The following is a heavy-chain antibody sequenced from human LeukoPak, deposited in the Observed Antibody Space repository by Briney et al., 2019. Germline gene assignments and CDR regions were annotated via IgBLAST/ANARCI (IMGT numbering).Heavy chain of an antibody. CDR2: ISYDGSIK. V-gene: IGHV3-30*04. CDR3: AREKGIVGTTAFAY. D-gene: IGHD1-26*01. CDR1: GFTFSSYA. Sequence: GGSLRLSCAASGFTFSSYAMHWVRQAPGKGLEWVAGISYDGSIKDFADSVKGRFTISRDSSTNTVFLQMNSLRAEDTAVYYCAREKGIVGTTAFAYWGQGTRVTVSS. J-gene: IGHJ4*02.